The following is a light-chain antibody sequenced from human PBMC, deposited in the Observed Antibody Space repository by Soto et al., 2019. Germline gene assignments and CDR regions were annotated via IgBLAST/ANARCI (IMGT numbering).Light chain of an antibody. CDR3: QQHNS. CDR2: DSS. J-gene: IGKJ2*01. Sequence: DIQMTQSPSTLSVSVGDRVTITCRASQTLNTWFSWYQQKPGKAPKVLIYDSSRLQSGVPSRFSGSISGTEFTLTLRRLHPEYFATYYCQQHNSFGQGTRLDIK. V-gene: IGKV1-5*01. CDR1: QTLNTW.